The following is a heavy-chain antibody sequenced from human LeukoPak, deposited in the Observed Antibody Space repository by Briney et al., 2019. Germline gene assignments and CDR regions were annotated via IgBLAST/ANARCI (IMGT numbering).Heavy chain of an antibody. V-gene: IGHV3-74*01. J-gene: IGHJ4*02. CDR3: ARGGEGYNGPGFN. Sequence: PGGSLRLSCAASGLPFSSYWMHWVRQAAGKGLVWVSRMNTDGSSINYADSVKGRFTISRDNAKNTLYLQMNSLRAEDTAVYYCARGGEGYNGPGFNWGQGTLVTVSS. CDR2: MNTDGSSI. CDR1: GLPFSSYW. D-gene: IGHD5-12*01.